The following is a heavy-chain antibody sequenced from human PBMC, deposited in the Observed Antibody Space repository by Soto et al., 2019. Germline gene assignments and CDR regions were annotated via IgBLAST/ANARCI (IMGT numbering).Heavy chain of an antibody. J-gene: IGHJ4*02. CDR1: GGSISTSAYY. CDR3: AGLVVVTAILTDY. Sequence: PSETLSLTCTVSGGSISTSAYYWGWIRQPPGKGLEWIGTIYYSGTSYHNPSLKSRVSISVDASKNQISLTLTSVTAADTAVYYCAGLVVVTAILTDYWGQGTLVTVSS. D-gene: IGHD2-21*02. CDR2: IYYSGTS. V-gene: IGHV4-39*01.